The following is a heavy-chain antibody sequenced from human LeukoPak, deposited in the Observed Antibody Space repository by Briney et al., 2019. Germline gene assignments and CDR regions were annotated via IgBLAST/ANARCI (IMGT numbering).Heavy chain of an antibody. V-gene: IGHV3-33*01. CDR2: IWYDGSNK. D-gene: IGHD5-24*01. J-gene: IGHJ4*02. CDR1: GFTFSSYG. Sequence: PGGSLRLSCAASGFTFSSYGMHWVRQAPGKGLEWVAVIWYDGSNKYYADSVKGRFTISRDNSKNTLYLQMNSPRAEDTAVYYCAREADGYTSDYWGQGTLVTVSS. CDR3: AREADGYTSDY.